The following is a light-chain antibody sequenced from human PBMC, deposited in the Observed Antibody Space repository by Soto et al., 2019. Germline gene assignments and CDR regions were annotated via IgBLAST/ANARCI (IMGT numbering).Light chain of an antibody. V-gene: IGKV2-28*01. CDR1: QSLLHSNGYDS. Sequence: EIVMTQSPLSLPVTPGEPASISCRSSQSLLHSNGYDSLDWYLQKPGQSPQLLIYLGSNRASGVPARFSGSGSCTDFTLKISRVEADYVGVYYCMQALQSPPTFGQGTKVEIK. CDR3: MQALQSPPT. CDR2: LGS. J-gene: IGKJ1*01.